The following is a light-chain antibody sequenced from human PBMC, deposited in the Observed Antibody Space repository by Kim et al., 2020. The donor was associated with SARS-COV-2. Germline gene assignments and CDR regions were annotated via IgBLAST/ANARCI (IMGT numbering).Light chain of an antibody. V-gene: IGLV4-60*03. CDR3: ETWDTNTRV. CDR2: LEGSGSY. J-gene: IGLJ3*02. CDR1: SGNINYI. Sequence: SSVKLTCTLSSGNINYIIAWHQQQPGKAPRYLMKLEGSGSYNRGSGVPDRYSGSSSGADRYLTISNLQSDDEADYYCETWDTNTRVFGGGTKLTVL.